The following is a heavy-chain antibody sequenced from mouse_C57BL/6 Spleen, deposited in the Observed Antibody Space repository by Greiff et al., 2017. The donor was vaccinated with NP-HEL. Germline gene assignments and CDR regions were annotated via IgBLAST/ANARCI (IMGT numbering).Heavy chain of an antibody. CDR3: ARRTGWYFDV. CDR1: GFTFSDYG. Sequence: EVKLMESGGGLVQPGGSLKLSCAASGFTFSDYGMAWVRQAPRKGPEWVAFISNLAYSIYYADTVTGRFTISRENAKNTLYLEMSSLRSEDTAMYYCARRTGWYFDVWGTGTTVTVSS. V-gene: IGHV5-15*04. J-gene: IGHJ1*03. CDR2: ISNLAYSI.